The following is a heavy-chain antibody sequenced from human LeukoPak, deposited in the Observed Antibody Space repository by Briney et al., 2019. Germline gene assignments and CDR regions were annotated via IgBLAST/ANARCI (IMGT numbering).Heavy chain of an antibody. CDR3: AKRGSRIVGAKGAFDI. CDR2: IYYSGST. CDR1: GGSISSYY. V-gene: IGHV4-59*01. Sequence: SETLSLTCTVSGGSISSYYWSWIRQPPGKGLEWIGYIYYSGSTNYNPSLKSRVTISVDTSKNQFSLKLSSVTAADTAVYYCAKRGSRIVGAKGAFDIWGQGTMVTVSS. D-gene: IGHD1-26*01. J-gene: IGHJ3*02.